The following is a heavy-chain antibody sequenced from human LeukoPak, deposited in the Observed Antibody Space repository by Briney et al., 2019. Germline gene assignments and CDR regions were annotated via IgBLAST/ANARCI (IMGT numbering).Heavy chain of an antibody. CDR1: GGTFSSYA. J-gene: IGHJ4*02. V-gene: IGHV1-69*13. D-gene: IGHD3-16*01. CDR2: IIPIFGTA. CDR3: ARSGEQYYFDY. Sequence: RASVKVSCKASGGTFSSYAISWVRQAPGQGLEWMGGIIPIFGTANYAQKFQGRVTITADESTSTAYMELSSLRSEDTAVYYCARSGEQYYFDYWGQGTLVTVSS.